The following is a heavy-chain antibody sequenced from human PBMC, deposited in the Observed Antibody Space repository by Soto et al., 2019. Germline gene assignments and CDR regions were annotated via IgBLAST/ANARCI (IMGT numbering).Heavy chain of an antibody. CDR1: GYTFTSYY. D-gene: IGHD3-22*01. CDR2: INPSGGST. V-gene: IGHV1-46*01. J-gene: IGHJ4*02. Sequence: ASVKVSCKASGYTFTSYYMHWVRQAPGQGLEWMGIINPSGGSTSYARQFQGRVTMTTDTSTSTVYMELGSLRSEDTAVYYCARTGGSSGYYRYWGQGTLVTVSS. CDR3: ARTGGSSGYYRY.